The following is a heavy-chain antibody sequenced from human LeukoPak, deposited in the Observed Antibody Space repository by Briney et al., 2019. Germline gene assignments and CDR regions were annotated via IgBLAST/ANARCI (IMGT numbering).Heavy chain of an antibody. D-gene: IGHD6-19*01. J-gene: IGHJ6*03. V-gene: IGHV3-23*01. CDR2: ISGSGGST. Sequence: GGSLRLSCAASGFTFSSYAMSWVRQAPGKGLEWVSAISGSGGSTYYADSVKGRFTISRDNSKDTLYLQMNSLRAEDTAVYYCAKCSGWFVRGKDYHYYYMDVWGKGTTVTVSS. CDR3: AKCSGWFVRGKDYHYYYMDV. CDR1: GFTFSSYA.